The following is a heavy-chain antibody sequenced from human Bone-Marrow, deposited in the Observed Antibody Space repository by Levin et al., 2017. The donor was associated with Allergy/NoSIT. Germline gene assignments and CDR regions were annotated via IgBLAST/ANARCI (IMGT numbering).Heavy chain of an antibody. CDR2: IIPIFGTV. D-gene: IGHD2-15*01. Sequence: ASVKVSCKASGGTFSSYPISWVRQAPGQGLEWLGGIIPIFGTVNYAQKFQGRVTISADESTTTAYMELSSLRSEDTAVYFCAREKHFSGGGFYFDYWGQGTLATVSS. J-gene: IGHJ4*02. CDR3: AREKHFSGGGFYFDY. CDR1: GGTFSSYP. V-gene: IGHV1-69*13.